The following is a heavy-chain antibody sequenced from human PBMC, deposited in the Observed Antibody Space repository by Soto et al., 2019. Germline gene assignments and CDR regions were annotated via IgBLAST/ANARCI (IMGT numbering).Heavy chain of an antibody. D-gene: IGHD6-13*01. V-gene: IGHV4-34*01. J-gene: IGHJ4*02. CDR1: GGSFSGYY. Sequence: SETLSLTCAVYGGSFSGYYWSWIRQPPGKGLEWVGEINHSGSTNYNPSLKSRVTISVDTSKNQFSLKLSSVTAADTAVYYCARGGAADGKELFDYWGQGTLVTVSS. CDR3: ARGGAADGKELFDY. CDR2: INHSGST.